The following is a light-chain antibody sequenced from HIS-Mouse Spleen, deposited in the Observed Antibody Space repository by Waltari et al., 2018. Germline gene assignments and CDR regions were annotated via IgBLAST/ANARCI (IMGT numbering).Light chain of an antibody. CDR3: GTWDSSLSAWV. CDR2: DNN. CDR1: SPNIGTTY. J-gene: IGLJ3*02. Sequence: QSVLTQPPSVSAAPGQKVTISCPGSSPNIGTTYVSWYQQLPGTAPKLLIYDNNKRPSGIPDRFSGSKSGTSATLGITGLQTGDEADYYCGTWDSSLSAWVFGGGTKLTVL. V-gene: IGLV1-51*01.